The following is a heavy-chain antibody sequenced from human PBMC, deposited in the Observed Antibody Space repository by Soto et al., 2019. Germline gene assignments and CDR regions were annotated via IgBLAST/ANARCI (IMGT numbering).Heavy chain of an antibody. CDR2: FDPEDGET. J-gene: IGHJ6*02. V-gene: IGHV1-24*01. D-gene: IGHD2-15*01. CDR1: GYTLTELS. CDR3: ATRAPVVIYYYYGMDV. Sequence: ASVKVSCKVSGYTLTELSIHWVRQAPGKGLEWMGGFDPEDGETLYAQNFQGRVTMTDDTSTDTAYMELSSLRSEDTVVYYCATRAPVVIYYYYGMDVWGQGITVSVSS.